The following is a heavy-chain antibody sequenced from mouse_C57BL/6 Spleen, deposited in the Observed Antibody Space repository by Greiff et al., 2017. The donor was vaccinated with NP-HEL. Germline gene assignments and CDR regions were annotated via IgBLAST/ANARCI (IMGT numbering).Heavy chain of an antibody. V-gene: IGHV5-9*01. CDR1: GFTFSSYT. Sequence: EVKVVESGGGLVKPGGSLKLSCAASGFTFSSYTMSWVRQTPEKRLEWVATISGGGGNTYYPDSVKGRFTISRDNAKNTLYLQMSSLRSEDTALYYCARHKVTTGAMDYWGQGTSVTVSS. J-gene: IGHJ4*01. CDR3: ARHKVTTGAMDY. CDR2: ISGGGGNT. D-gene: IGHD1-1*01.